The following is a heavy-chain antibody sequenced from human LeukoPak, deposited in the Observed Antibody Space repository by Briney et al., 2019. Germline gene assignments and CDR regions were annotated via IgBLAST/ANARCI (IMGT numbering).Heavy chain of an antibody. D-gene: IGHD1-14*01. CDR2: IIPIFGTA. CDR3: ARASEPDYYYYYMDV. V-gene: IGHV1-69*05. J-gene: IGHJ6*03. Sequence: SVTVSCTASGGTFSSYAISWVRQAPGQGLEWMGGIIPIFGTANYAQKFQGRVTITTDESTSTAYMELSSLRSEDTAVYYCARASEPDYYYYYMDVWGKGTTVTVSS. CDR1: GGTFSSYA.